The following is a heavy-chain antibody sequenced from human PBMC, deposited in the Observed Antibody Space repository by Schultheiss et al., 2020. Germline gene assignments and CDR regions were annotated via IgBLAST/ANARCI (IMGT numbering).Heavy chain of an antibody. J-gene: IGHJ6*03. CDR3: ARDRGVATSYYYYYMDV. Sequence: SQTLSLTCTVSGGSMSYYYWSWIRQPPGKGLEWIGYIYYSGSTDYNPSLKSRVTISVDTSKNQFSLKLSSVTAADTAVYYCARDRGVATSYYYYYMDVWGKGTTVTVSS. CDR1: GGSMSYYY. V-gene: IGHV4-59*01. CDR2: IYYSGST. D-gene: IGHD5-12*01.